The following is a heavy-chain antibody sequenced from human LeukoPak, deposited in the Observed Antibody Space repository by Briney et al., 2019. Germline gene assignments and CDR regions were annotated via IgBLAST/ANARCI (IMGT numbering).Heavy chain of an antibody. V-gene: IGHV3-9*01. CDR3: AKSLDIVVVTANFDY. CDR2: ISWNSGSI. J-gene: IGHJ4*02. Sequence: GGSLRLSCAASGLTFDDYAMHWVRQAPGKGLEWVSGISWNSGSIGYADSVKGRFTISRDNAKNSLYLQMNSLRAEDTALYYCAKSLDIVVVTANFDYRGQGTLVTVSS. CDR1: GLTFDDYA. D-gene: IGHD2-21*02.